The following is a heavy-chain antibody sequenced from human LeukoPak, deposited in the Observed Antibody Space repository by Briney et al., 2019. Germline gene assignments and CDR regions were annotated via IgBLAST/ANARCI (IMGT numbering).Heavy chain of an antibody. CDR1: GFTFSSYS. Sequence: PGGSLRLSCAASGFTFSSYSMNLVRQAPGKGLEWVSSISSSSSYIYYADSVKGRFTISRDNAKNSLYLQMNSLRAEDTAVYYCARDDYGDYDDWFDPWGQGTLVTVSS. CDR3: ARDDYGDYDDWFDP. D-gene: IGHD4-17*01. V-gene: IGHV3-21*01. CDR2: ISSSSSYI. J-gene: IGHJ5*02.